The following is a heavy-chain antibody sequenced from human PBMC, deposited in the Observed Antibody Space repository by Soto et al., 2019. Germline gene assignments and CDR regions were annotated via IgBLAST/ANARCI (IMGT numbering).Heavy chain of an antibody. CDR2: ISLSVNT. Sequence: SETLSLTCAVSGGSITNTDWWTWVRQPPGMGLEWVGDISLSVNTNYNPSLEGRAAISLDKSRNQFSLILNSVTAADTAAYYCASRGNSGPCWGQGTLGTCSA. CDR3: ASRGNSGPC. V-gene: IGHV4-4*02. J-gene: IGHJ4*02. CDR1: GGSITNTDW. D-gene: IGHD1-26*01.